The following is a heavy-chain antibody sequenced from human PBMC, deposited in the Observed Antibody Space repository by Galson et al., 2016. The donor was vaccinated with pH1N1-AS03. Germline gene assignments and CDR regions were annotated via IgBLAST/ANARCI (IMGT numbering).Heavy chain of an antibody. D-gene: IGHD1-1*01. CDR2: TSSSGGST. CDR3: AKDRNDYRLHYFSGSDV. CDR1: GFTFTDFA. V-gene: IGHV3-23*01. Sequence: SLRLSCATSGFTFTDFAVSWVRKAPGRGLKWVSATSSSGGSTYYAESVKGRFTIPRDYSRNTVDLQMNSLRAEDTAVYYCAKDRNDYRLHYFSGSDVWGQGTTVIVSS. J-gene: IGHJ6*02.